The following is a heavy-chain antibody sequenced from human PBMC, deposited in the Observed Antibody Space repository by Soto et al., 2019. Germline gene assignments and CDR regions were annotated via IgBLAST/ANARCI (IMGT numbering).Heavy chain of an antibody. Sequence: GESLKISSKGFGYSFTSDWIGWVRQVRGKGLEWLGLIYPTDDDTRYSPSFRCQVTISADASISTAYLQWSSLKASDTAMYYCAVHTSGSLYYYDMDVWGQGTTITVSS. V-gene: IGHV5-51*01. D-gene: IGHD3-10*01. J-gene: IGHJ6*02. CDR1: GYSFTSDW. CDR3: AVHTSGSLYYYDMDV. CDR2: IYPTDDDT.